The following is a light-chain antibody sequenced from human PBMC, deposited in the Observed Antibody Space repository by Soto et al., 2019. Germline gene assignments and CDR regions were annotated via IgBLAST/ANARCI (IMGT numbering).Light chain of an antibody. V-gene: IGLV1-47*02. CDR2: NNN. CDR3: SSYTNINTRACV. CDR1: SSNIESNW. J-gene: IGLJ1*01. Sequence: QAVVTQAPSVSGTPGQRVTISCSGSSSNIESNWVYWYQQLPGTAPKLLIYNNNQRPSGVPDRFSGSKSGTSASLAITGLRSDDEADYYCSSYTNINTRACVFGTGTKVTVL.